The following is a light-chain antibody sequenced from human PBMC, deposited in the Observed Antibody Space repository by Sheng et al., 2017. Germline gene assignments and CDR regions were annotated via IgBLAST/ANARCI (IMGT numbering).Light chain of an antibody. J-gene: IGKJ4*01. CDR2: DAS. CDR1: QSVSSY. CDR3: QQRSNWPPSLT. V-gene: IGKV3-11*01. Sequence: EIVLTQSPATLSLSPGERATLSCRASQSVSSYLAWYQHKPGQAPMLLIYDASNRATGIPARFSGSGSGTDFTLTISSLEPEDFAVYYCQQRSNWPPSLTFGGGTKVEIK.